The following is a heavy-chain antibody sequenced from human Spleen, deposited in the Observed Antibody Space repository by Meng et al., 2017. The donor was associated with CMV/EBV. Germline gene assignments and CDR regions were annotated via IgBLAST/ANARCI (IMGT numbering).Heavy chain of an antibody. CDR3: AKVRDLIGATSAFDI. J-gene: IGHJ3*02. V-gene: IGHV3-9*01. CDR1: GFTFNDYS. Sequence: SLKISCAASGFTFNDYSMHWVRQTPRKGLEWVSGFSWNSGVIGYADSVKGRFTISRDNAKNSLYLQMNSLRAEDTALYYCAKVRDLIGATSAFDIWGQGTMVTVSS. D-gene: IGHD1-26*01. CDR2: FSWNSGVI.